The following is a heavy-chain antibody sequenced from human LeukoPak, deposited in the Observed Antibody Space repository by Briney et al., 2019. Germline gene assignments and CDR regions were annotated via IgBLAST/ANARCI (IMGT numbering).Heavy chain of an antibody. CDR2: ITGTGGST. V-gene: IGHV3-23*01. Sequence: GWSLRLSCAASGFTFSSYAMSWVGQAPGKGLEWDSAITGTGGSTYYADSVKGRFTISRDNSKNTLYLEMNSLRAEDTAVYYCATRGYCSGTSCYAPQPWGQGTLVTVSS. D-gene: IGHD2-2*01. CDR1: GFTFSSYA. J-gene: IGHJ5*02. CDR3: ATRGYCSGTSCYAPQP.